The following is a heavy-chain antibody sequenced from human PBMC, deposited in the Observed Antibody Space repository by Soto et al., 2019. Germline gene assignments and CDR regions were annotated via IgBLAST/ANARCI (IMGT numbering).Heavy chain of an antibody. Sequence: GGSLRLSCAASGFTFSSYIMNWVRQAPGKGLEWVSSISSSSSYIYYADSVKGRFTISRDNAKNSLYLQMNSLRAEDTAVYYCARDLLLWFGELSLNWFDPWGQGTLVTVSS. V-gene: IGHV3-21*01. CDR2: ISSSSSYI. D-gene: IGHD3-10*01. CDR3: ARDLLLWFGELSLNWFDP. J-gene: IGHJ5*02. CDR1: GFTFSSYI.